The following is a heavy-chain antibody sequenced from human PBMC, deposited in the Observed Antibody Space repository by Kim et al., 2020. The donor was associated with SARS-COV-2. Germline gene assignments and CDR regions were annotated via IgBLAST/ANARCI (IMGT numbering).Heavy chain of an antibody. Sequence: GGSLRLSCAASGFTVSSYWIHWVRQAPGKGLMWVSRIDSVGTTINYAGSVEGRFTISRDNAKNTLYLQMNSLRAEDTAVYYCARDFGGNPDYWGPGTLVT. CDR3: ARDFGGNPDY. CDR1: GFTVSSYW. J-gene: IGHJ4*02. CDR2: IDSVGTTI. D-gene: IGHD2-15*01. V-gene: IGHV3-74*01.